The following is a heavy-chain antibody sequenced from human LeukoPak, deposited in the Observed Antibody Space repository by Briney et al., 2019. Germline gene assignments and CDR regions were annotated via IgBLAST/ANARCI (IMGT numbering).Heavy chain of an antibody. CDR1: GGSISSYY. D-gene: IGHD6-13*01. CDR3: ARLIAAAEGGFDP. V-gene: IGHV4-59*08. Sequence: SETLSLTCTVSGGSISSYYWSWIRHPPGKGLEWIGYIYYSGSTNYNPSLKSRVTISVDTSKNQFSLKLSSVTAADTAVYYCARLIAAAEGGFDPWGQGTLVTVSS. CDR2: IYYSGST. J-gene: IGHJ5*02.